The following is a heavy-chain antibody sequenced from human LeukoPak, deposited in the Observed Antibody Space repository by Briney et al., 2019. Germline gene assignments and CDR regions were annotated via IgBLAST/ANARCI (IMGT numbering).Heavy chain of an antibody. CDR2: IKTDGSST. V-gene: IGHV3-74*01. CDR1: GFTFSSYW. CDR3: AKDKGNYGYDY. J-gene: IGHJ4*02. D-gene: IGHD5-24*01. Sequence: GGSLRLSCAASGFTFSSYWMHWVRQVPGKGLMWVSRIKTDGSSTSYADSVRGRFTISRDISKNTVYLQMNSLRPEDTAVYFCAKDKGNYGYDYWGQGTLVTVSP.